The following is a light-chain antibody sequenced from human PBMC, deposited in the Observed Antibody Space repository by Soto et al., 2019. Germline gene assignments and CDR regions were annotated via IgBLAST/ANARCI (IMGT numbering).Light chain of an antibody. CDR3: SSYTSSSTYV. Sequence: QSVLTQPPSVSGSPGQSVTISCTGTSSDVGSYIRVSWYQQPPGTAPKLIFYDVIIRPSGVLDRFSGSKSGNTASLTISGLQAEDEADYYCSSYTSSSTYVFGTGTKVTVL. CDR1: SSDVGSYIR. J-gene: IGLJ1*01. V-gene: IGLV2-18*02. CDR2: DVI.